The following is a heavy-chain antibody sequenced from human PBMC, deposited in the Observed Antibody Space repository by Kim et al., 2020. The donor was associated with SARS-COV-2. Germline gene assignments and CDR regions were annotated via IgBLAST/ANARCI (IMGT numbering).Heavy chain of an antibody. D-gene: IGHD3-9*01. J-gene: IGHJ4*02. CDR1: GFTFSSYA. V-gene: IGHV3-23*01. CDR2: ISGSGGST. Sequence: GGSLRLSCAASGFTFSSYAMSWVRQAPGKGLEWVSAISGSGGSTYYTDSVKGRFTISRDNSKNTLYLQMNSLRAEDTAVYYCAKPTTKRLSYDILTGYFDYWGQGTLVTVSS. CDR3: AKPTTKRLSYDILTGYFDY.